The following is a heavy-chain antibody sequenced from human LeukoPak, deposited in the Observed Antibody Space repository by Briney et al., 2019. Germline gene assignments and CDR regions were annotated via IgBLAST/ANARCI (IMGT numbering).Heavy chain of an antibody. Sequence: GGSLRLSCAASRFTLSNYWMSWVRQAPGKGLEWVANIKQDGSETYYVDSVKVRFTISRDNAKNSLSLQMNSLRAEDTAVYYCARQRGSGCLDYWGQGTLVTVSS. CDR3: ARQRGSGCLDY. J-gene: IGHJ4*02. V-gene: IGHV3-7*01. CDR1: RFTLSNYW. D-gene: IGHD6-19*01. CDR2: IKQDGSET.